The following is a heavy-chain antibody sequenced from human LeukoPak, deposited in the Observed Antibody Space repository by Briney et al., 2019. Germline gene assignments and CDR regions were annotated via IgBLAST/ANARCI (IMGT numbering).Heavy chain of an antibody. D-gene: IGHD4/OR15-4a*01. V-gene: IGHV1-46*01. J-gene: IGHJ6*03. CDR1: GYTFTSYY. CDR2: INPSGGST. CDR3: ARGSRGAASTYYYYMDV. Sequence: ASVKVSCKASGYTFTSYYMHWVRQAPGQGLEWMGIINPSGGSTSYAQKFQGRVTITADKSTSTAYMDLSSLRSEDTAVYYCARGSRGAASTYYYYMDVWGKGTTVTVSS.